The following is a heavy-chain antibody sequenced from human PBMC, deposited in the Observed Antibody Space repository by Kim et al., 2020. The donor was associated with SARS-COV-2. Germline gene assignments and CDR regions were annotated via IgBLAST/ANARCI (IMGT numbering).Heavy chain of an antibody. J-gene: IGHJ4*02. D-gene: IGHD3-22*01. CDR2: IKQDGGQK. CDR1: GFSFSSSW. CDR3: AKGGYSAFDF. Sequence: GGSLRLSCAASGFSFSSSWMSWVRQAPGKGLEWVSNIKQDGGQKNYVDSVKGRFTISRDNAKNSLYLQMNSLRAEDAATYYCAKGGYSAFDFWGQGTLVT. V-gene: IGHV3-7*03.